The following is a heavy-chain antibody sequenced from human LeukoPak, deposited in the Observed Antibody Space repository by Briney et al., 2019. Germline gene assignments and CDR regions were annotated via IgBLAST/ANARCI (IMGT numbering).Heavy chain of an antibody. V-gene: IGHV4-4*07. CDR3: ARGGNRYFDY. Sequence: SETLSLTCTVSGGPISSYYWSWIRQPAGKGLEWIGRVYANDNTNYNPSLKGRVTMAGDTSKNQFSLTLTSVTAADTAVYYCARGGNRYFDYWGQGTLVTVST. D-gene: IGHD2/OR15-2a*01. CDR1: GGPISSYY. CDR2: VYANDNT. J-gene: IGHJ4*02.